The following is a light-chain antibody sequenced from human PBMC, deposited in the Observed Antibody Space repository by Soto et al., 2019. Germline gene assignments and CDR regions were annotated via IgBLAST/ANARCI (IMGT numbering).Light chain of an antibody. CDR1: QTVGTY. CDR2: DAS. J-gene: IGKJ4*01. V-gene: IGKV3-11*01. Sequence: EFVLTQSPATLSLSPGERATLSCRASQTVGTYFAWYQQKPGQPPRLLIHDASNRATGIPARFSGSGSGTYFTLTISSLEPEDFAVYYCQQRRYGLTFGGGTKVEIK. CDR3: QQRRYGLT.